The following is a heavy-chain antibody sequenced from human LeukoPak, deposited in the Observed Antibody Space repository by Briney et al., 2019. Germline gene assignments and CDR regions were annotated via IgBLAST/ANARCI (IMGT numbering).Heavy chain of an antibody. D-gene: IGHD3-16*01. Sequence: GGSLRLSCAASGFTFSSYGMNWVRQAPGKGLEWVSGIRGNGVTTYYADSVKGRFTISRDNPKNTLYLQMSSLGAEDTAVYFCAKDDAWGRYQDWGQGTLVTVSS. V-gene: IGHV3-23*01. CDR2: IRGNGVTT. CDR3: AKDDAWGRYQD. CDR1: GFTFSSYG. J-gene: IGHJ1*01.